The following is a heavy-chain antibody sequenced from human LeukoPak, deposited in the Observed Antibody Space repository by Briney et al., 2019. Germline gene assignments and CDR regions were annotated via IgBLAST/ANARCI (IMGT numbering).Heavy chain of an antibody. CDR1: GFTFSSYS. D-gene: IGHD2-2*02. CDR2: ISSSSSYI. Sequence: GGSLRLSCAASGFTFSSYSMNWVRQAPGKGLEWVSSISSSSSYIYYADSVKGRFTISRDNAKNSLYLQMNSLRAEDTAVYYCARTGLVVQAAIGGDWFDPWGQGTLVTVSS. CDR3: ARTGLVVQAAIGGDWFDP. V-gene: IGHV3-21*01. J-gene: IGHJ5*02.